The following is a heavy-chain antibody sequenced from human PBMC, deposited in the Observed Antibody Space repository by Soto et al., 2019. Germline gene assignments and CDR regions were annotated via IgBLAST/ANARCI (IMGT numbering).Heavy chain of an antibody. J-gene: IGHJ6*02. D-gene: IGHD2-21*01. CDR3: AASCVGCGGFNYYGMDV. Sequence: QVQLQESGPGLVKPSQTLSLTCTVSGGSISSGGYYWSWIRQHPGKGLEWIGYIYYSGSTYYNPSLKGRVTTSVDTSQNQFSLKRSSVTAADTAVYYCAASCVGCGGFNYYGMDVWGQGTTVTVSS. CDR2: IYYSGST. V-gene: IGHV4-31*03. CDR1: GGSISSGGYY.